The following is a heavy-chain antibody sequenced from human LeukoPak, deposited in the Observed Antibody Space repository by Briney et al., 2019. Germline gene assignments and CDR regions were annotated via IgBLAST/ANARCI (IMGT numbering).Heavy chain of an antibody. J-gene: IGHJ4*02. CDR2: IYYSGST. CDR3: AKSLGPSGSYSRLFDY. V-gene: IGHV4-39*01. Sequence: PSETLSLTCTVSGGSISSSSYYWGWIRQPPGKGLEWIGSIYYSGSTYYNPSLKSRVTISVDTSKNQFSLKLSSVTAADTAVYYCAKSLGPSGSYSRLFDYWGRGTLVTVSS. D-gene: IGHD3-10*01. CDR1: GGSISSSSYY.